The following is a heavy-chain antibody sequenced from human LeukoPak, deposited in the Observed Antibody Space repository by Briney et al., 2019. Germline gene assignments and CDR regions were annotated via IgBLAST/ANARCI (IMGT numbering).Heavy chain of an antibody. CDR2: IKPDGGEK. V-gene: IGHV3-7*01. CDR1: GSTFSNYW. Sequence: SGGSLRLSCAASGSTFSNYWMRWVRQAPGKGLEWVANIKPDGGEKYYVESVKGRFTISRDNAKNSLFLQMNSLRAEDTAMYYCARDSNWALDYWGQGSLVTVSS. J-gene: IGHJ4*02. D-gene: IGHD7-27*01. CDR3: ARDSNWALDY.